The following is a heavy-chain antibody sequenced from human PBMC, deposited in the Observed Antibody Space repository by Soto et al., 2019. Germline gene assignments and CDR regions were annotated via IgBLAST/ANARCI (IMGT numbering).Heavy chain of an antibody. J-gene: IGHJ3*02. D-gene: IGHD3-16*02. V-gene: IGHV1-69*02. CDR1: GGTFSSYT. Sequence: SGKVSCKASGGTFSSYTISWVRQAPGQGLEWMGRIIPILGIANYAQKFQGRVTITADKSTSTAYMELSSLRSEDTAVYYCAGSLSKVDAFDIWGQGTMVTVSS. CDR2: IIPILGIA. CDR3: AGSLSKVDAFDI.